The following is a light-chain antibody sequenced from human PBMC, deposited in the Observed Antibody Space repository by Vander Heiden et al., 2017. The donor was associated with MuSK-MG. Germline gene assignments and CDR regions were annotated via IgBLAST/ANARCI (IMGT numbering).Light chain of an antibody. CDR2: AVS. CDR1: QSVNTY. J-gene: IGKJ1*01. CDR3: QQSYNIPWT. Sequence: DIQVTQSPPSLSASIEDTITLTCRTSQSVNTYFNWYQQRPGKAPQLLIYAVSSRQTGVPSRFSGRGSGTDFTLTISGLQPEDVATYFWQQSYNIPWTFGAGTKVEV. V-gene: IGKV1-39*01.